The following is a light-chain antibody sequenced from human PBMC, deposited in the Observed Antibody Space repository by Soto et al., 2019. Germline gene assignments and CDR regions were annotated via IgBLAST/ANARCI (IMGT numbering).Light chain of an antibody. V-gene: IGLV2-14*01. Sequence: QSALTQPASVSGSPGQSITISCTGTSSDVGGYNYVSWYQQHPGKAPKLMIYEVSNRPSGFSNRFSGSKSGNTASLTISGLQAEYEADYYCSSYTSSSSNYVFGTGTQLTVL. J-gene: IGLJ1*01. CDR1: SSDVGGYNY. CDR2: EVS. CDR3: SSYTSSSSNYV.